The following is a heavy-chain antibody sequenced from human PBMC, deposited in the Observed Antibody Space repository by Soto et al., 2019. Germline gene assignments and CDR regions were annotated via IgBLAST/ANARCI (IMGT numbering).Heavy chain of an antibody. D-gene: IGHD3-10*01. CDR1: GFTFSDYW. J-gene: IGHJ4*02. CDR2: IKQDGTEK. Sequence: PGGSLRLSCEVSRFTEASGFTFSDYWMSWVRQAPGKGLEWVATIKQDGTEKYYVDSVKGRFTISRDNSKNTLFLQMNSLRAEDTAIYYCAKKVNSGPGSQYFDYWGQGTLVTVSS. CDR3: AKKVNSGPGSQYFDY. V-gene: IGHV3-7*03.